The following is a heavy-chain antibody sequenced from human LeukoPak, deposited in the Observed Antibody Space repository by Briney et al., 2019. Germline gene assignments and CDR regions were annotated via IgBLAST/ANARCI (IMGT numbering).Heavy chain of an antibody. Sequence: GESLQISCKGSGYSFTSYWIGWVRQMPGKGLEWMGIIYPGDSDTRYSPSFQGQVTISADKSISTAYLQWSSLKASDTAMYYCARLGNYYDSSGYYKYWGQGTLVTVSS. J-gene: IGHJ4*02. CDR1: GYSFTSYW. V-gene: IGHV5-51*01. D-gene: IGHD3-22*01. CDR3: ARLGNYYDSSGYYKY. CDR2: IYPGDSDT.